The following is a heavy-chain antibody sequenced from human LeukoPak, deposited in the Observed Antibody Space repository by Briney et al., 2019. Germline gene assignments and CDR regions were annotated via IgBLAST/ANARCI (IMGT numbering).Heavy chain of an antibody. CDR2: INSDGSST. V-gene: IGHV3-74*01. CDR1: RFTFSRYW. J-gene: IGHJ4*02. Sequence: GGSLRLSCAASRFTFSRYWMHWVRQAPGKGLVWVSRINSDGSSTSYADSVKGRFTISRDNAKNSLYLQMNSLRAEDTAVYYCARGHQLLYSALKGNNYFDYWGQGTLVTVSS. D-gene: IGHD2-2*02. CDR3: ARGHQLLYSALKGNNYFDY.